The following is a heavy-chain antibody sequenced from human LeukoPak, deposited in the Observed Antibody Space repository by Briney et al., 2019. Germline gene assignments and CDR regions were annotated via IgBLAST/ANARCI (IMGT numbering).Heavy chain of an antibody. Sequence: GGSLRLSCAASGFTFSSYSMNWVRQAPGKGLEWVSSISSSGSYIYYTDSMQGRFTISRDNSKNSLFLQMNSLRAEDTAVYYCARGLYPDYYVSSGSSPPEHWGQGTLVTVSS. CDR1: GFTFSSYS. CDR2: ISSSGSYI. CDR3: ARGLYPDYYVSSGSSPPEH. D-gene: IGHD3-22*01. V-gene: IGHV3-21*01. J-gene: IGHJ1*01.